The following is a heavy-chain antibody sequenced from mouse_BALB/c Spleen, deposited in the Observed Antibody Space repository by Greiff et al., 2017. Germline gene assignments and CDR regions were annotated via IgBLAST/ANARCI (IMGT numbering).Heavy chain of an antibody. CDR2: INPGSGGT. J-gene: IGHJ4*01. CDR3: ARPDSSGPLYAMDY. D-gene: IGHD3-2*01. CDR1: GYAFTNYL. V-gene: IGHV1-54*01. Sequence: VQLQQSGAELVRPGTSVKVSCKASGYAFTNYLIEWVKQRPGQGLEWIGVINPGSGGTNYNEKFKGKATLTADKSSSTAYMQLSSLTSDDSAVYCCARPDSSGPLYAMDYWGQGTSVTVSS.